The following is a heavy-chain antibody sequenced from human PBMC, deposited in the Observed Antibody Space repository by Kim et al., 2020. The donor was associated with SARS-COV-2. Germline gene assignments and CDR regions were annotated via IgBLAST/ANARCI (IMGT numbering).Heavy chain of an antibody. J-gene: IGHJ4*02. CDR1: GFTFSDYY. CDR3: ASLPGIAAGPDY. Sequence: GGSLRLSCAASGFTFSDYYMSWIRQAPGKGLEWVSYISSSSSYTNYADSVKGRFTISRDNAKNSLYLQMNSLRAEDTAVYYCASLPGIAAGPDYWGQGTLVTVSS. V-gene: IGHV3-11*03. CDR2: ISSSSSYT. D-gene: IGHD6-13*01.